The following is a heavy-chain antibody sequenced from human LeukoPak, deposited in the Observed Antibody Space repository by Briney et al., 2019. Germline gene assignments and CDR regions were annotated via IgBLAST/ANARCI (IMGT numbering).Heavy chain of an antibody. CDR2: INPNSGGT. D-gene: IGHD3-10*01. J-gene: IGHJ3*02. V-gene: IGHV1-2*06. Sequence: GASVKVSCKASGYTFTGCYMHWVRQAPGQGLEWMGRINPNSGGTNYAQKFQGRVTMTRDTSISTAYMELSRLRSDDTAVYYCARVKSAYGSGSYSIYDAFDIWGQGTMVTVSS. CDR3: ARVKSAYGSGSYSIYDAFDI. CDR1: GYTFTGCY.